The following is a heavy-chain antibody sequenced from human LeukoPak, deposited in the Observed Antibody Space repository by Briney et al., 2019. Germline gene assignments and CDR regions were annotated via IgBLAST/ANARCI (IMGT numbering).Heavy chain of an antibody. D-gene: IGHD3-10*01. J-gene: IGHJ5*02. CDR3: ARVTLIMVRGVIITSWFDP. Sequence: ASVKVSCKASGYTFTGYYMHWVRQAPGQGLEWMGWINPNSGGTNYAQKFQGRVTMTRDTSISTAYMELSRLRPDDTAVYYCARVTLIMVRGVIITSWFDPWGQGTLVTVSS. V-gene: IGHV1-2*02. CDR2: INPNSGGT. CDR1: GYTFTGYY.